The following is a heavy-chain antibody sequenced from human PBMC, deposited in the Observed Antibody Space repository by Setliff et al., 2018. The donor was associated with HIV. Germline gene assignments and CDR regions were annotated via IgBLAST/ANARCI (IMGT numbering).Heavy chain of an antibody. V-gene: IGHV3-53*01. CDR3: ARAMVPDSSGYYRPPAFDI. D-gene: IGHD3-22*01. CDR2: IYSGGST. J-gene: IGHJ3*02. Sequence: GGSLRLSCAASGFTVSSNYMSWVRQAQGKGLEWVSVIYSGGSTYYADSVKGRFTISRDNSKNTLYLQMNSLRAEDTAVYYCARAMVPDSSGYYRPPAFDIWGQGTMVTVSS. CDR1: GFTVSSNY.